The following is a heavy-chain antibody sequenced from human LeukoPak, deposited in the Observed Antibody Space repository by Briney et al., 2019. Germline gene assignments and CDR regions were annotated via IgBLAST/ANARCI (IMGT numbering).Heavy chain of an antibody. V-gene: IGHV1-2*02. Sequence: ASVKVSCKASGYTFTGYYMHWVRQAPGQGLEWMGWINPNSGGTNYAQKFQGRVTMTRDTSISTAYMELSRLRSDDTAVYYCARDCSGGSCYSWGNWYFDLWGRGTLATVSS. CDR2: INPNSGGT. CDR3: ARDCSGGSCYSWGNWYFDL. CDR1: GYTFTGYY. J-gene: IGHJ2*01. D-gene: IGHD2-15*01.